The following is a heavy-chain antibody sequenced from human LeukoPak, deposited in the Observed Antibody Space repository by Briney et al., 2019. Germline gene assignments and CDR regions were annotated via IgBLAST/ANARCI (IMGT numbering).Heavy chain of an antibody. Sequence: SETLSLTCTVSGGSISSSSYYWGWIRQPPGKGLEWIGSIYYSGSTYYNPSLKSRVTISGDTSKNQFSLKLSSVTAADTAVYYCARLVAAAGSYDAFDIWGQGTMVTVSS. V-gene: IGHV4-39*07. CDR1: GGSISSSSYY. D-gene: IGHD6-13*01. CDR2: IYYSGST. J-gene: IGHJ3*02. CDR3: ARLVAAAGSYDAFDI.